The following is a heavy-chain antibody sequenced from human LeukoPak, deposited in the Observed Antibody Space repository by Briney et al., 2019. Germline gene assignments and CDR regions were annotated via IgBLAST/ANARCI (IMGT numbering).Heavy chain of an antibody. CDR2: ISYDGSNK. CDR1: GFTFSSYG. CDR3: AKASDIVVVPAATGSDY. Sequence: GRSLRLSCAASGFTFSSYGMHCVRQAPGKGLEWVAVISYDGSNKYYADSVKGRFTISRDNSKNTLYLQMNSLRAEDTAVYYCAKASDIVVVPAATGSDYWGQGTLVTVSS. J-gene: IGHJ4*02. D-gene: IGHD2-2*01. V-gene: IGHV3-30*18.